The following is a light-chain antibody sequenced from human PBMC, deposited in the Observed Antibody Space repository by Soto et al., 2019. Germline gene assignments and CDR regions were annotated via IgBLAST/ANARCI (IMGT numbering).Light chain of an antibody. J-gene: IGKJ1*01. Sequence: DIQMTQSPSSLSASVGDRVTITCQASEDISVYLNWYQHKPGKAPKLLIYKASTLKSGVPSRFSGSGSGTEFTLTISSLQPDDFATYYCQHYNSYSEAFGQGTKVDIK. CDR1: EDISVY. CDR3: QHYNSYSEA. CDR2: KAS. V-gene: IGKV1-5*03.